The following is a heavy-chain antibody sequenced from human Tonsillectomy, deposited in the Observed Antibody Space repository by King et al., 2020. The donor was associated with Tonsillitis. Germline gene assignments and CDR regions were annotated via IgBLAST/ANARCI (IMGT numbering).Heavy chain of an antibody. V-gene: IGHV3-74*01. CDR1: GFTFSSYW. CDR3: ARALWFGELSYFYS. J-gene: IGHJ4*02. CDR2: INSDGSST. Sequence: VQLVESGGGLVQPGGSLRLSCAASGFTFSSYWMHWVRQAPGKGLVWVSRINSDGSSTSHADSVKGRFPLSRDNAKNTLYLQMNSLRAEDTAVYYCARALWFGELSYFYSWGQGTLVTVSS. D-gene: IGHD3-10*01.